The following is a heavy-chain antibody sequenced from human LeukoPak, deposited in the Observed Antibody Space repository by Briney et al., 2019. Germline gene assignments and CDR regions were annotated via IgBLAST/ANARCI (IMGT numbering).Heavy chain of an antibody. D-gene: IGHD2-15*01. CDR2: IKSDGITT. J-gene: IGHJ3*02. CDR3: ARDRAATRAFDI. V-gene: IGHV3-74*01. CDR1: GLTFSKFW. Sequence: QTGGSLRLSCAASGLTFSKFWMHWVRQAPGEGLVWVSLIKSDGITTIYADSVKGRFTISRDNSKNTLYLQMNSLRAEDTAVYYCARDRAATRAFDIWGQGIMVTVSS.